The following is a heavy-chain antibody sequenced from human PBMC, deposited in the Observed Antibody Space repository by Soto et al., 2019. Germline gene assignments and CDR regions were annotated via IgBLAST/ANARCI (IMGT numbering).Heavy chain of an antibody. V-gene: IGHV3-48*03. CDR3: ARALDFWSGYLSD. CDR1: GFTFSSYE. Sequence: GGSLRLSCAASGFTFSSYEMNWVRQAPGRGLEWVSYISSGGTTIYYADSVKGRFTISRDNAKNSLDLQMNSLRADDTAIYYCARALDFWSGYLSDWGQGTLVTVSS. J-gene: IGHJ4*02. D-gene: IGHD3-3*01. CDR2: ISSGGTTI.